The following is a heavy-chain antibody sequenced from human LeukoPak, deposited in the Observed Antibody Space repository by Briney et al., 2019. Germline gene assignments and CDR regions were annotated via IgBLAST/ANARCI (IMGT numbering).Heavy chain of an antibody. J-gene: IGHJ4*02. V-gene: IGHV4-4*02. CDR3: TRESGAFSPFGF. D-gene: IGHD1-26*01. CDR1: GGXITTTNW. CDR2: VHLSGAT. Sequence: PSGTLSLTCAVSGGXITTTNWWSWVRQPPGKGLEWIGEVHLSGATNYNPSLESRVSMSIDKSKNHLSLEVTSVTAADTAIYYCTRESGAFSPFGFWGQGNLLTVSS.